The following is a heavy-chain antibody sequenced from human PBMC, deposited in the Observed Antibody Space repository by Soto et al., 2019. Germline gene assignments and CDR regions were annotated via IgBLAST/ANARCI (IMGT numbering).Heavy chain of an antibody. CDR1: GDSVSSNNVA. D-gene: IGHD3-10*01. CDR3: LRQYYYGSGTYYIPYLDY. Sequence: PSPTLSLTCDISGDSVSSNNVAWNWIRQSPSRGLEWLGRTYYRSKWYNDYAISVKSRIIVNSDTSKNRFSLQLNSVTPEDTAIYYFLRQYYYGSGTYYIPYLDYWGQGTLVPVSS. V-gene: IGHV6-1*01. J-gene: IGHJ4*02. CDR2: TYYRSKWYN.